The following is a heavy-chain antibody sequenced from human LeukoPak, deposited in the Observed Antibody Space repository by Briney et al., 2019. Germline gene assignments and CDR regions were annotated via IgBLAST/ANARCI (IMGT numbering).Heavy chain of an antibody. CDR1: GLTFDDYA. V-gene: IGHV3-43*02. Sequence: PGGSPRLSCAASGLTFDDYAMHWVRQAPGKGLEWVSLISGDGGSTYYADSVKGRFTISRDNSKNSLYLQMNSLRTEDTALYYCAKDKGDYFDYWGQGTLVTVSS. CDR2: ISGDGGST. J-gene: IGHJ4*02. CDR3: AKDKGDYFDY.